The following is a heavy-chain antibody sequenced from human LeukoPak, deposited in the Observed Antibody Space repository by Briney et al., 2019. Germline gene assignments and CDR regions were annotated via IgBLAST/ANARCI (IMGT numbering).Heavy chain of an antibody. Sequence: GESLKISCKGSGYSINNYWIAWVRQMPGKGLEWMGIIYPADSDIRYSPSFQGQVTISADKSISTAYLQWSSLKASDTAMYYCARWDTAMAVDYWGQGTLVTVSS. CDR3: ARWDTAMAVDY. D-gene: IGHD5-18*01. CDR1: GYSINNYW. V-gene: IGHV5-51*01. J-gene: IGHJ4*02. CDR2: IYPADSDI.